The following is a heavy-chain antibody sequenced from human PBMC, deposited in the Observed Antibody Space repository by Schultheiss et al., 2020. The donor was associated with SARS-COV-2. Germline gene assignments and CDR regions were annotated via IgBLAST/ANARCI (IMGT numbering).Heavy chain of an antibody. Sequence: GGSLRLSCAASGFTFSSYWMSWVRQAPGKGLEWVANIKQDGSEKYYVDSVKGRFTISRDNAKNSLYLQMNSLRAEDTAVYYCAREAEKVWLLAYYYYGMDVWGQGTTVTVSS. CDR2: IKQDGSEK. J-gene: IGHJ6*02. CDR3: AREAEKVWLLAYYYYGMDV. D-gene: IGHD3-22*01. V-gene: IGHV3-7*03. CDR1: GFTFSSYW.